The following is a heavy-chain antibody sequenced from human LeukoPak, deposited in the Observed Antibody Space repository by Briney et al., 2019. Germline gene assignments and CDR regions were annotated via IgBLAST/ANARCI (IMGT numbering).Heavy chain of an antibody. CDR2: IRYDGSNK. J-gene: IGHJ4*02. Sequence: SGGSLRLSCAASGFTFNSFGMHWVRQAPGKGLEWVAFIRYDGSNKYYADSVKGRFTISRDNSKNTLYLQMNSLRAEDTAVYYCAKGDWGISWSTYTHFDYWGQGTLVTVSS. CDR1: GFTFNSFG. D-gene: IGHD6-13*01. V-gene: IGHV3-30*02. CDR3: AKGDWGISWSTYTHFDY.